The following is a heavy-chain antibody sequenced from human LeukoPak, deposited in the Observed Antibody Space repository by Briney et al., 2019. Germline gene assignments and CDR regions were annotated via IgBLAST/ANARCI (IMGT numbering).Heavy chain of an antibody. CDR1: GFTFSTEW. J-gene: IGHJ4*02. D-gene: IGHD6-19*01. V-gene: IGHV3-7*01. CDR3: TRDGCSGCCHDY. Sequence: PGRSLRLSCAASGFTFSTEWMGWVRQAPGKGLEWVATMKEEGGNIYYVDSVRGRFTISRDNAKNSLFLQMNSLRADDTAVYYCTRDGCSGCCHDYCGQGTLVTVSS. CDR2: MKEEGGNI.